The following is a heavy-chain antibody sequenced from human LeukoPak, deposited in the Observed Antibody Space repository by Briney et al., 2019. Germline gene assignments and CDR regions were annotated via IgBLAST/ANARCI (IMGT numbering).Heavy chain of an antibody. V-gene: IGHV3-7*03. CDR1: GFPFSSYW. D-gene: IGHD2-8*01. J-gene: IGHJ4*02. CDR2: IKEDGSEK. Sequence: GSLRLSWASPGFPFSSYWMTWVRQAPGKGLEWVAKIKEDGSEKYYVDSVKGRFSISRDNTKGSLFLQLNSLRAEDTAVYYCARDLGYCTNGVCRTRFDYWGQGTLVAVSS. CDR3: ARDLGYCTNGVCRTRFDY.